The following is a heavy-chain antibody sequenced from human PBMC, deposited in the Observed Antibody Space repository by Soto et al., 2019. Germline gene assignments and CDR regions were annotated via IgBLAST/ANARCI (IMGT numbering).Heavy chain of an antibody. V-gene: IGHV3-21*01. Sequence: GGSLRLSCAASGFTFSSYSMNWVRQAPGKGLEWVSSISSSSGYIYYADSVKGRFTISRDNAKNSLYLQMNSLRAEDTAVYYCARAPPGVGGYYYYYGMDVWGQGTTVTVSS. CDR1: GFTFSSYS. D-gene: IGHD3-16*01. CDR2: ISSSSGYI. J-gene: IGHJ6*02. CDR3: ARAPPGVGGYYYYYGMDV.